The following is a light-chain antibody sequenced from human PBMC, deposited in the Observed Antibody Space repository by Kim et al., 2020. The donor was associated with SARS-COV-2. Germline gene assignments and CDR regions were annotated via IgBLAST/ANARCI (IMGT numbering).Light chain of an antibody. V-gene: IGLV2-14*04. CDR2: DVS. CDR1: SSDVDGYNF. CDR3: SSYTSSHTVV. J-gene: IGLJ2*01. Sequence: GQANTICCTGNSSDVDGYNFVSWYQQNPGKATKLMIYDVSNRPSGVSNRFSGSKSDNTAYLIISGLQAEDEADYYCSSYTSSHTVVFGGGTQLTVL.